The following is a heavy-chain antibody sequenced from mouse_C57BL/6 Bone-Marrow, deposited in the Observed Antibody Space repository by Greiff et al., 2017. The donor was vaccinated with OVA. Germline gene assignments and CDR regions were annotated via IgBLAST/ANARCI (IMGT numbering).Heavy chain of an antibody. CDR3: ARHRNDYDCWFAY. Sequence: VQRVESGPGLVAPSQSLSITCTVSGFSLTSYGVHWFRQPPGKGMEWLVGIWSDGSTTYNSALKSILSISKDNSKSQVVLKMNSLQTDDTAMYYCARHRNDYDCWFAYWGQGTLVTVSA. D-gene: IGHD2-4*01. CDR2: IWSDGST. CDR1: GFSLTSYG. J-gene: IGHJ3*01. V-gene: IGHV2-6-1*01.